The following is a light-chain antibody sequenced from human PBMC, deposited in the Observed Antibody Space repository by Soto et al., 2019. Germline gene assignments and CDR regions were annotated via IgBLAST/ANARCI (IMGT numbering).Light chain of an antibody. Sequence: QSVLTQPPSVSGTPGQTVTISCSGSSSNFGSNTVNWYQQLPGTAPKLLIYLNDQRPSGVPDRFSGSKSGTSASLAISGLQSDDEADDYCVTWYYSLNTGVFGGGTKLTVL. CDR1: SSNFGSNT. CDR2: LND. CDR3: VTWYYSLNTGV. V-gene: IGLV1-44*01. J-gene: IGLJ3*02.